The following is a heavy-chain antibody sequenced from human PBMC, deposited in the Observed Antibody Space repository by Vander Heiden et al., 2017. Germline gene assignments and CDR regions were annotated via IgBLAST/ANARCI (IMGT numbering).Heavy chain of an antibody. J-gene: IGHJ4*02. Sequence: EVQLVESGGGLVQPGGSLRLSCGASGFTFSSYSMNWVRQAPGKGLEWVSYISFSSTTTYSADSVKGRFTTSRDNAKNSLYLQMNSLRDEDTAVYYCARGGLTRGYSYGYFDYWGQGTLVTVSS. CDR1: GFTFSSYS. CDR3: ARGGLTRGYSYGYFDY. V-gene: IGHV3-48*02. D-gene: IGHD5-18*01. CDR2: ISFSSTTT.